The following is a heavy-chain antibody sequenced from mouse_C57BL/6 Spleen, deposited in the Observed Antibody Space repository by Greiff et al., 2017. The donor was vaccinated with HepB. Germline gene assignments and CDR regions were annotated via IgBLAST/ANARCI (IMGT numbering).Heavy chain of an antibody. V-gene: IGHV1-80*01. CDR2: IYPGDGDT. Sequence: VQVVESGAELVKPGASVKISCKASGYAFSSYWMNWVKQRPGKGLEWIGQIYPGDGDTNYNGKFKGKATLTADKSSSTAYMQLSSLTSEDSAVYFCARGANNYFDYWGQGTTLTVSS. D-gene: IGHD3-1*01. J-gene: IGHJ2*01. CDR3: ARGANNYFDY. CDR1: GYAFSSYW.